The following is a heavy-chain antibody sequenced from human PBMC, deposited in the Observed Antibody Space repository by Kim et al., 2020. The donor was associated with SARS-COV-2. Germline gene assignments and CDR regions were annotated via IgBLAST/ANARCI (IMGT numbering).Heavy chain of an antibody. CDR3: ARDGHLLWFGELLSSYYYYGMDV. V-gene: IGHV1-2*06. CDR1: GYTFTGYY. J-gene: IGHJ6*04. Sequence: ASVKVSCKASGYTFTGYYMRWVRQAPGQGLEWMGRINPNSGGTKYAQKFQGRVTMTRDTSISTAYMELSRLRSDDTAVYHCARDGHLLWFGELLSSYYYYGMDVWGKGTTVTVPS. D-gene: IGHD3-10*01. CDR2: INPNSGGT.